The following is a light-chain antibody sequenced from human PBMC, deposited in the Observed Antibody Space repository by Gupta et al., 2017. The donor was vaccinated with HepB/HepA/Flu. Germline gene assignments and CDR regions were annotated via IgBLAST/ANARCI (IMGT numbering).Light chain of an antibody. J-gene: IGKJ5*01. CDR1: QCVSSY. CDR2: DAS. V-gene: IGKV3-11*01. Sequence: EIVWTQSPATLPLSPGERATLTCMASQCVSSYLAWYYQKPGQAPRLLIYDASNRATGILAKCSGSGGGTDVNIPIISREPADFEVYYCQQRNNWPLSITFGQGTQLEIK. CDR3: QQRNNWPLSIT.